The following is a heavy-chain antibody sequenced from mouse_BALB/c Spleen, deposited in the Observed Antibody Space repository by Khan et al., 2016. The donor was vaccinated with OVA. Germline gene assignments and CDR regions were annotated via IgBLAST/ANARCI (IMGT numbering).Heavy chain of an antibody. CDR3: ARSTYKYAFLY. J-gene: IGHJ3*01. CDR1: GDSITSGY. CDR2: MIYSGHT. D-gene: IGHD2-14*01. V-gene: IGHV3-8*02. Sequence: VQLQESGPSLVKPSQTLSLICSVTGDSITSGYWNWIRKFPGNKLEFMGYMIYSGHTYYNPSLKTRISIPRNTSTNTYYLQFNSVTTEDTATYYCARSTYKYAFLYWGRGTLVSVSA.